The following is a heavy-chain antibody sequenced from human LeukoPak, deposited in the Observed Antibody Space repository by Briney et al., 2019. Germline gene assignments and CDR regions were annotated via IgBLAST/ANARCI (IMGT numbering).Heavy chain of an antibody. J-gene: IGHJ6*02. Sequence: GASVKVSCKASGYTFTSYGISWVRQAPGQGLEWMGWISAYNGNTNYAQKFQGRVTMTRDTSTSTVYMELSSLRSEDTAVYYCARSGAGGIAATYGMDVWGQGTTVTVSS. D-gene: IGHD6-13*01. V-gene: IGHV1-18*01. CDR2: ISAYNGNT. CDR3: ARSGAGGIAATYGMDV. CDR1: GYTFTSYG.